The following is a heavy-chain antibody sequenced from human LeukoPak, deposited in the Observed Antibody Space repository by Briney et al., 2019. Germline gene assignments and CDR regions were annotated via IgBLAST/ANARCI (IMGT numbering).Heavy chain of an antibody. CDR2: INTRSTTI. CDR1: GFTFTDYS. Sequence: GGSLRLSCAASGFTFTDYSMSWVRQAPGKGLEWVSYINTRSTTIYYADSVKGRFTISRDSAKNSLYLQMNSLRAEDTALYYCARDIGHCSSTSCSNWFDPWGQGTLVTVSS. V-gene: IGHV3-48*01. D-gene: IGHD2-2*01. CDR3: ARDIGHCSSTSCSNWFDP. J-gene: IGHJ5*02.